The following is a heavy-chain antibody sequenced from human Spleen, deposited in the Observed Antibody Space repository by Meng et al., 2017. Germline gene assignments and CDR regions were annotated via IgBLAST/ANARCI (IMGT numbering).Heavy chain of an antibody. CDR2: MNPNSGNT. V-gene: IGHV1-8*01. CDR1: GYTFISYD. Sequence: ASVKVSCKASGYTFISYDINWVRQATGQGLEWLGWMNPNSGNTGYAQKFQGRVTMTRDTSITTAYMELSRLRSDDTAVYYCARDRNYDRSDYDYVVAFDIWGQGTRVTVSS. J-gene: IGHJ3*02. D-gene: IGHD3-22*01. CDR3: ARDRNYDRSDYDYVVAFDI.